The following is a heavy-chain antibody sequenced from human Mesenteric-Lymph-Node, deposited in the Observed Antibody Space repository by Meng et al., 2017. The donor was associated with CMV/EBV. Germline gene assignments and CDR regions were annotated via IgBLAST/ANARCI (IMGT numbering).Heavy chain of an antibody. V-gene: IGHV1-8*01. CDR3: ARGTGYSGYDYFDY. CDR2: MNPNSGNT. J-gene: IGHJ4*02. Sequence: KASEYTLTSYDINWVRQATGQGLEWMGWMNPNSGNTGYAQKFQGRVTMTRNTSISTAYMELSSLRSEDTAVYYCARGTGYSGYDYFDYWGQGTLVTVSS. D-gene: IGHD5-12*01. CDR1: EYTLTSYD.